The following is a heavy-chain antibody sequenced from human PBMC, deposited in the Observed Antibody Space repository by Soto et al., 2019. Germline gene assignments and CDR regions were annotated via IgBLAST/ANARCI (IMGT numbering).Heavy chain of an antibody. CDR1: GFTFSSYA. J-gene: IGHJ4*02. V-gene: IGHV3-23*01. CDR2: ISGSGGNT. CDR3: AREASGYYFDY. Sequence: EVQLLESGGSLVQPGGSLRLSCAASGFTFSSYAMSWVRQAPGKGLEWVSAISGSGGNTFYAESVKGRVTISRDNSKNTLYLQINSLRAEDTAVYYCAREASGYYFDYWGQGTLVTVSS.